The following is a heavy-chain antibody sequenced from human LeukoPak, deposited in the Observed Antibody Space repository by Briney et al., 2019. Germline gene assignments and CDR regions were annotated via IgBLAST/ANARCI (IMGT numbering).Heavy chain of an antibody. D-gene: IGHD3-22*01. Sequence: GGSLRLSCAASGFTFSSYSMNWVRQAPGKGLEWVSYISSSSSTIYYADSVKGRFTISRDNAKNSLYLQMNSLRAEDTAVYYCARGEDYYDSSGYPSPIDYWGQGTLVTASS. J-gene: IGHJ4*02. CDR2: ISSSSSTI. CDR3: ARGEDYYDSSGYPSPIDY. V-gene: IGHV3-48*01. CDR1: GFTFSSYS.